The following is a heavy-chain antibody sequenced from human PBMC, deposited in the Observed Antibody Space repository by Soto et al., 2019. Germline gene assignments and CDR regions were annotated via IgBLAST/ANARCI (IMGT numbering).Heavy chain of an antibody. D-gene: IGHD6-6*01. V-gene: IGHV1-46*01. CDR2: INPSGGST. CDR1: GYTFTDYR. CDR3: ARPAGRLANWFDP. J-gene: IGHJ5*02. Sequence: QVQLVQSGVEVKKPGASVKVSCKASGYTFTDYRMIWVRQAPGQGLEWMGIINPSGGSTNYAQNFQGRVTLTRDSFTSTVYMELSNLRSEDTAVYYCARPAGRLANWFDPWGQGTLVTVSS.